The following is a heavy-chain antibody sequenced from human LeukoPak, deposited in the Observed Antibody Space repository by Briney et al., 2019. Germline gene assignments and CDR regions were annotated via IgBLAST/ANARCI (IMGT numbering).Heavy chain of an antibody. CDR1: GFPFSSYW. D-gene: IGHD5-24*01. J-gene: IGHJ6*03. CDR2: IKQDGSEK. V-gene: IGHV3-7*01. Sequence: GGSLRLFCGASGFPFSSYWMSWARQAPGKGLEWVANIKQDGSEKYYVDSVKGRFTISRDNAKNSLYLQINSLRAEDTAVYYWARDSGDCYNYYYYYYMDVWGKGTTVTVSS. CDR3: ARDSGDCYNYYYYYYMDV.